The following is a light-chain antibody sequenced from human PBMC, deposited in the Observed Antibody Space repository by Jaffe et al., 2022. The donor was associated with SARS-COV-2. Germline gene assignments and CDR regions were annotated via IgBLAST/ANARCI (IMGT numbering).Light chain of an antibody. Sequence: DIQMTQSPSTLSASVGDRVTITCRASQSISSWLAWYQQKPGKAPKLLIYKASSLESGVPSRFSGRGSGTEFTLTISNLQPDDFATYYCQQYNSDSRTFGHGTNVEVK. V-gene: IGKV1-5*03. CDR1: QSISSW. CDR2: KAS. J-gene: IGKJ1*01. CDR3: QQYNSDSRT.